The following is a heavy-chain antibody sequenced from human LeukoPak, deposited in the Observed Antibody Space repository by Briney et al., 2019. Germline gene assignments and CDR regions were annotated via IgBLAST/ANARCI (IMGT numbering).Heavy chain of an antibody. CDR2: LYYSGST. Sequence: PSETLSLTCTVSGDSISTGGYYWAWIRQHRERGLEWIGYLYYSGSTHYNPSHQSRVTISVDTSKNQFSLNLNSVTAADMAVYYCARVIVVVPIGVYHYYAMDVWGQGTTVTVSS. CDR3: ARVIVVVPIGVYHYYAMDV. D-gene: IGHD2-2*01. V-gene: IGHV4-31*03. CDR1: GDSISTGGYY. J-gene: IGHJ6*02.